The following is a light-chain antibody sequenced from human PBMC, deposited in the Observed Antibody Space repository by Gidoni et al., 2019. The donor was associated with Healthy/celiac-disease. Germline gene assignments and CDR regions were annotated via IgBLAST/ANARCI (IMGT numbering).Light chain of an antibody. CDR2: EVS. J-gene: IGLJ3*02. V-gene: IGLV2-23*02. Sequence: QSALTQPAYVSGSPGQSITISCTGTSSDVGSYNLVSWYQQHPGKAPNLMIYEVSKRPSGVSNRFSGSKSGNTASLTISGLQAEDEADYYCCSYAGSSTPNWVFGGGTKLTVL. CDR3: CSYAGSSTPNWV. CDR1: SSDVGSYNL.